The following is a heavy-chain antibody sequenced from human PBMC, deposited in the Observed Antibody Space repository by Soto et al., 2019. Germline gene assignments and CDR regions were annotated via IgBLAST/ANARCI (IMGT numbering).Heavy chain of an antibody. J-gene: IGHJ6*02. Sequence: EVQLLESGGGLVQPGGSLRLSCAASGFTFSSYAMKWVRQAPGKGLEWVSLIGESGTPTYYADSVKGRFTISRDNSGNTLFLQMYSLRAEDTDVYYCARYIPGVRYYGMEVWGQGTTVTVSS. CDR1: GFTFSSYA. D-gene: IGHD2-2*01. CDR2: IGESGTPT. V-gene: IGHV3-23*01. CDR3: ARYIPGVRYYGMEV.